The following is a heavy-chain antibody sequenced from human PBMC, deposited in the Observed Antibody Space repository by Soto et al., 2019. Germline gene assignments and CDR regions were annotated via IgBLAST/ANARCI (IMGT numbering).Heavy chain of an antibody. J-gene: IGHJ6*02. Sequence: QVQLVQSGAEVKKPGSSVKVSCKAPGGTFSSYAISWVRQAPGQGLEWMGGIIPIFGTADYAQKFQGRVTITADESTSTAYVELSSLRSEDTAVYYCASLIAAAGPPHSPRYYYGMDVWGQGTTVTVSS. CDR1: GGTFSSYA. V-gene: IGHV1-69*12. CDR3: ASLIAAAGPPHSPRYYYGMDV. CDR2: IIPIFGTA. D-gene: IGHD6-13*01.